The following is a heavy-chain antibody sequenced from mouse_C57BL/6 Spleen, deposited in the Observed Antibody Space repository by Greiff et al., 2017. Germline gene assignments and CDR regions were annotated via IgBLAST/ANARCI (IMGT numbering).Heavy chain of an antibody. V-gene: IGHV5-17*01. Sequence: EVKLMESGGGLVKPGGSLKLSCAASGFTFSDYGMHWVRQAPEKGLEWVAYISSGSSTIYYADTVKGRVTISRDNAKNTLFLQMTRLRSEDTAMYYCARYGSSYEAMDYWGQGTSVTVSS. CDR2: ISSGSSTI. CDR1: GFTFSDYG. CDR3: ARYGSSYEAMDY. J-gene: IGHJ4*01. D-gene: IGHD1-1*01.